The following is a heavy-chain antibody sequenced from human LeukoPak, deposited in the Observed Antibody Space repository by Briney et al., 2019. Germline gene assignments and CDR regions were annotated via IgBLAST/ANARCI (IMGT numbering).Heavy chain of an antibody. D-gene: IGHD6-6*01. J-gene: IGHJ4*02. CDR1: GGSFSGYY. CDR3: ARQLAGFYSHDY. Sequence: SETLSLTCAVYGGSFSGYYWSWIRQPPGKGLEWIGEINHSGSTNYNPSLKSRVTISVDTSKNQFSLKLSSVTAADTAVYYCARQLAGFYSHDYWGQGTLVTVSS. V-gene: IGHV4-34*01. CDR2: INHSGST.